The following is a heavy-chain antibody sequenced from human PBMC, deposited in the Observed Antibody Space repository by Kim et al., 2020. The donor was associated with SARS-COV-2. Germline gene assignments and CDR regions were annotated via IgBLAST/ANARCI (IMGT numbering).Heavy chain of an antibody. Sequence: ASVKVSCKASGYTFTSYAMNWVRQAPGQGLEWMGWINTNTGNPTYAQGFTGRFVFSLDTSVSTAYLQISSLKAEDTAVYYCARDYGDYGDEEAELDYWGQGTLVTVSS. D-gene: IGHD4-17*01. CDR3: ARDYGDYGDEEAELDY. J-gene: IGHJ4*02. CDR1: GYTFTSYA. CDR2: INTNTGNP. V-gene: IGHV7-4-1*02.